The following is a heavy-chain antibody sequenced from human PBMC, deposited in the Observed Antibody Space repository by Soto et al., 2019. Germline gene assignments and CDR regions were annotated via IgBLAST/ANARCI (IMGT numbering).Heavy chain of an antibody. CDR2: IRNPGYGGTT. Sequence: PGWSLRLSCTTSGFSFGDYAMTWVRQAPGKGLEWVGFIRNPGYGGTTEYATSVKGRFIISRDDSMSSAYLQLNSLKVDDSAVYYCVRGSFGYYGPWGQGTLVTVSS. CDR1: GFSFGDYA. V-gene: IGHV3-49*04. CDR3: VRGSFGYYGP. J-gene: IGHJ5*02. D-gene: IGHD3-3*01.